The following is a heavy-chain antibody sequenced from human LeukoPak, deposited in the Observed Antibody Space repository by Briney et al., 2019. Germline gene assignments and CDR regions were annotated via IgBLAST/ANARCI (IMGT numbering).Heavy chain of an antibody. CDR1: GGTFSSYA. CDR2: IIPIFGTA. D-gene: IGHD2-2*02. Sequence: VASVKVSCKASGGTFSSYAISWVRQAPGQGLEWMGGIIPIFGTANYAQKFQGRVTITADESTSTAYMELSSLRSEDTAAYYCATAGETDCSSTSCYTEGLGYYYYGMDVWGKGTTVTVSS. J-gene: IGHJ6*04. V-gene: IGHV1-69*13. CDR3: ATAGETDCSSTSCYTEGLGYYYYGMDV.